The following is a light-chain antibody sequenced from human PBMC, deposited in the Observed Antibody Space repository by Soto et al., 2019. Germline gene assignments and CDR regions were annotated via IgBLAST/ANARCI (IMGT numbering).Light chain of an antibody. V-gene: IGKV1-33*01. CDR1: QDIYSY. CDR2: DAF. CDR3: QQANSFPRT. J-gene: IGKJ4*01. Sequence: DIQMTQSPSSLSASVGDRFTITCQASQDIYSYLSRHQPRPGTTPKLLIYDAFTLETGVPSRFSGSGSGTDLTLTISSLQPEDFASYYCQQANSFPRTFGGGTKVDI.